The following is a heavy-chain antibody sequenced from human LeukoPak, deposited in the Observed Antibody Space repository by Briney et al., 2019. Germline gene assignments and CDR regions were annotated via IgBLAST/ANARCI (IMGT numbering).Heavy chain of an antibody. D-gene: IGHD3-22*01. Sequence: GGSLRLSCAASGFSFSNYEMNWVRQAPGKGLEWVSHIDSGTTIYYADSVKGRFTISRDNAKNSLYLQMNSLRAEDTAVYYCARDPYYYDSSGYYGEGFDYWGQGTLVTVSS. CDR1: GFSFSNYE. CDR3: ARDPYYYDSSGYYGEGFDY. V-gene: IGHV3-48*03. CDR2: IDSGTTI. J-gene: IGHJ4*02.